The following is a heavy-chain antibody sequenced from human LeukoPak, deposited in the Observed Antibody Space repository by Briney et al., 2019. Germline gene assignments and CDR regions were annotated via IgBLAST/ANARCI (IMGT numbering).Heavy chain of an antibody. J-gene: IGHJ5*01. CDR2: IYTSGST. D-gene: IGHD6-13*01. CDR3: ARDRSGWQLVPFDS. V-gene: IGHV4-4*07. CDR1: GGSISSYH. Sequence: SETLSLTCTVSGGSISSYHWSWIRQPAGKGLEWIGRIYTSGSTNYSPSLKSRVTMSVDTSKNQFSLKLSSVTAADTAVYYCARDRSGWQLVPFDSWGQGTLVTVSS.